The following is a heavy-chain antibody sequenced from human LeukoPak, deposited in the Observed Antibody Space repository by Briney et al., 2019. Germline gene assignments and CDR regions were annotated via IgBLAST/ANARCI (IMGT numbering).Heavy chain of an antibody. Sequence: GGSLRLSCAASGFTFDDYAMHWVRHAPGKGLEWFSGISWNSGSIGYADSVKGRFTISRDNAKNSLYLQMNSLRAEDTALYYCAKYSYGPYYYYGMDVWGQGTTVTVSS. D-gene: IGHD5-18*01. J-gene: IGHJ6*02. CDR2: ISWNSGSI. CDR3: AKYSYGPYYYYGMDV. CDR1: GFTFDDYA. V-gene: IGHV3-9*01.